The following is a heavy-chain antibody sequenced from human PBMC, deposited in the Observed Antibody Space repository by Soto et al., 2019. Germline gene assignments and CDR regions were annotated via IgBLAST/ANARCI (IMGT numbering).Heavy chain of an antibody. CDR3: ARGPLVILNYFES. V-gene: IGHV1-69*02. J-gene: IGHJ4*02. CDR1: GGPFRNYP. D-gene: IGHD3-16*02. Sequence: QVQLVQSGTEVKKPGSSVKVSCKASGGPFRNYPINWVRQAPGQGLEWMGSIFPLTDIPDYAQNFQARLTISADKATTKAYMELSSLTSDDTAMYFCARGPLVILNYFESWGQGTLVTVSS. CDR2: IFPLTDIP.